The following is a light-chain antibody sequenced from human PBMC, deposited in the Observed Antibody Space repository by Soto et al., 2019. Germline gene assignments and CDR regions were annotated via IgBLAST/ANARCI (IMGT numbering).Light chain of an antibody. CDR2: VAS. V-gene: IGKV3-20*01. Sequence: EIVLTQSPGTLSLSPGERATLSCRASQSVSSNYLAWYQQKPGQAPRVLIYVASSRATGIPDRFSGSGSGTAFTLTISRLEPEDFAVYYCQQYGSSPITFGQGTRLESK. J-gene: IGKJ5*01. CDR3: QQYGSSPIT. CDR1: QSVSSNY.